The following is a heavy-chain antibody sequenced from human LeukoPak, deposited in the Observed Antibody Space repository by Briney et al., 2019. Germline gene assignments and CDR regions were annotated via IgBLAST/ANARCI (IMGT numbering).Heavy chain of an antibody. CDR2: VSPKTGDR. Sequence: GASVKISCKASGYSFSNFHINWVRQASGQGLEWIGWVSPKTGDRGYALKFQSRVTMTSDTSETTVYMEVCSLTSEDTAVYYCARTPPKGDIDTWGQGTMVTVSS. D-gene: IGHD2-21*02. V-gene: IGHV1-8*01. CDR1: GYSFSNFH. J-gene: IGHJ5*02. CDR3: ARTPPKGDIDT.